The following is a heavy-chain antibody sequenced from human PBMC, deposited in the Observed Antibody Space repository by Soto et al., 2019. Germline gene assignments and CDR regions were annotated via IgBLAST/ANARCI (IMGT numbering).Heavy chain of an antibody. CDR1: EDTFTRYV. Sequence: QVQLVQSGAEVKKPGASVKVSCKASEDTFTRYVIHWVRQAPGQRLEWMGWINAGNGNTKYSRNFQGRVTITRDASASTAYMELSSLRSQDTAVYYCATSTIDTSTWKQYFYGMDVWGQGSTVTVSS. V-gene: IGHV1-3*01. CDR2: INAGNGNT. J-gene: IGHJ6*02. CDR3: ATSTIDTSTWKQYFYGMDV. D-gene: IGHD6-13*01.